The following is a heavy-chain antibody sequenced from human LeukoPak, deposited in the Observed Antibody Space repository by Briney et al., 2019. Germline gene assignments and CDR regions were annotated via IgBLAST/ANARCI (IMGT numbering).Heavy chain of an antibody. J-gene: IGHJ4*02. D-gene: IGHD4-17*01. Sequence: SQTLSLTCTVSGASISSGSYYWGWLRQPAGKGLEWIGRIYTSESTNYNPSLKSRFTISVDTSKNQFSLKLSSVTAADTAVYYCAGLSVTTYYFDYWGQGTLVTVSS. V-gene: IGHV4-61*02. CDR1: GASISSGSYY. CDR3: AGLSVTTYYFDY. CDR2: IYTSEST.